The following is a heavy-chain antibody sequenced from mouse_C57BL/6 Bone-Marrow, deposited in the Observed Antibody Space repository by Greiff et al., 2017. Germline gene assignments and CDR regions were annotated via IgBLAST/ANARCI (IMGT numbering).Heavy chain of an antibody. Sequence: QVQLQQPGAELVMPGASVKLSCKASGYTFTSYWMHWVKQRPGQGLEWIGEIDPSDSYTNYNQQFKGKSTLTVNKSSSTAYMQLSSLTSEDSAVYYCARDNTGVAPAWFAYWGQGTLVTVSA. CDR2: IDPSDSYT. D-gene: IGHD1-1*01. V-gene: IGHV1-69*01. J-gene: IGHJ3*01. CDR1: GYTFTSYW. CDR3: ARDNTGVAPAWFAY.